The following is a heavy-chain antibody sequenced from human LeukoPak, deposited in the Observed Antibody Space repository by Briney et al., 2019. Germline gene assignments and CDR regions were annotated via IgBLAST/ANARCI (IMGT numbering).Heavy chain of an antibody. Sequence: GGSLRLSCAASGFTFSSYGMHWVRQAPGKGLEWVAFIRYDGSNKYYADSVKGRFTISRDNSKNTLYLQMNSLRAEDTAVYYCARGDDFWSGYSLGAFDIWGQGTMVTVSS. CDR1: GFTFSSYG. D-gene: IGHD3-3*01. CDR2: IRYDGSNK. V-gene: IGHV3-30*02. CDR3: ARGDDFWSGYSLGAFDI. J-gene: IGHJ3*02.